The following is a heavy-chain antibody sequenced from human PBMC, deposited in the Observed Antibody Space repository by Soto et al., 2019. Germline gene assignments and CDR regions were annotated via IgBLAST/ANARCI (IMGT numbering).Heavy chain of an antibody. CDR2: INHSGST. CDR3: ARDKITGLFDY. V-gene: IGHV4-34*01. Sequence: QVQLQQWGAGLLKPSETLSLTCAVYGGSFSGYYWTWIRQPPGTGLEWMGAINHSGSTNYNPSLKHRVTISVDTSKNQFSLKLTSVTAADTAVYYCARDKITGLFDYWGQGTLVTVSS. J-gene: IGHJ4*02. D-gene: IGHD2-8*02. CDR1: GGSFSGYY.